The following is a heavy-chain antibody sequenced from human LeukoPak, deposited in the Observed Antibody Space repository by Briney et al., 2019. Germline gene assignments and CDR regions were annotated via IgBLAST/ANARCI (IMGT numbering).Heavy chain of an antibody. CDR3: ARDSIGYCSSTSCYSDAFDI. CDR1: GGSISSGDYY. D-gene: IGHD2-2*02. J-gene: IGHJ3*02. Sequence: PSQTLSLTCTVSGGSISSGDYYWGWIRQPPGKGLEWIGYIYYSGSTYYNPSLKSRVTISVDTSKNQFSLKLSSVTAADTAVYYCARDSIGYCSSTSCYSDAFDIWGQGTMVTVSS. CDR2: IYYSGST. V-gene: IGHV4-30-4*01.